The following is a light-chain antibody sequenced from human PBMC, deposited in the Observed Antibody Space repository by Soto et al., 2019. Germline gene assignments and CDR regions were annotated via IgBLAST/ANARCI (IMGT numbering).Light chain of an antibody. J-gene: IGKJ4*01. CDR1: QDISNY. CDR2: GAS. Sequence: DIQMTQSPSSLSASVGDRVTITCQASQDISNYLNWYQQKPGKAPKLLIYGASNLETGVPSKFSGSGSGTDFTFTISSLQPEDIATYYCQQYDNLPLTFGGGTNIEI. CDR3: QQYDNLPLT. V-gene: IGKV1-33*01.